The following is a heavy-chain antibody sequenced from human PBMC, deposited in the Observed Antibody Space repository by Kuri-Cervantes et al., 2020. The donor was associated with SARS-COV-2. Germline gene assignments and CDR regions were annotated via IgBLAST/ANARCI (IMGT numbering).Heavy chain of an antibody. CDR2: INTNSGGT. CDR1: GYTFTGYY. Sequence: ASVKVSCKASGYTFTGYYMHWVRQAPGQGLEWMGWINTNSGGTKYAQKFKGRFTMTRDTSISTAYMELSRLRSDDTAVYYCTRGQWELWYMGFWGKGTRVTVSS. J-gene: IGHJ6*03. CDR3: TRGQWELWYMGF. V-gene: IGHV1-2*02. D-gene: IGHD1-26*01.